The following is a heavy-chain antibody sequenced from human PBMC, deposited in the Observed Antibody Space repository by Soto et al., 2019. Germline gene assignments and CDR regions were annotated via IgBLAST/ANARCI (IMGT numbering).Heavy chain of an antibody. CDR3: ARYSGQLLTNWFDP. V-gene: IGHV1-2*02. Sequence: QVQLVQSGAEVKKPGASVKVSCKASGYTFTGYYINWVRQAPGQGLEWMAWINPDSGGTYYAQKFEGRVTLSRDTSIGTAYMELTSLRSDDTAVYYCARYSGQLLTNWFDPWGQGTLVTVSS. CDR2: INPDSGGT. CDR1: GYTFTGYY. D-gene: IGHD3-10*01. J-gene: IGHJ5*02.